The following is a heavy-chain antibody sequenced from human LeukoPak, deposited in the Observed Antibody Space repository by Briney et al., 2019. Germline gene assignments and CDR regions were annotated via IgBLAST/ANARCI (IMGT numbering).Heavy chain of an antibody. V-gene: IGHV4-39*01. D-gene: IGHD3-3*01. J-gene: IGHJ4*02. CDR2: IYYSGST. CDR1: GGSISSSSYY. Sequence: PSETLPLTCTVSGGSISSSSYYWGWIRQPPGKGLEWIGSIYYSGSTYYNPSLKSRVTISVDTSKNQFSLKLSSVTAADTAVYYCARPYSVFWSVYYKGLFDYWGQETRVTVPS. CDR3: ARPYSVFWSVYYKGLFDY.